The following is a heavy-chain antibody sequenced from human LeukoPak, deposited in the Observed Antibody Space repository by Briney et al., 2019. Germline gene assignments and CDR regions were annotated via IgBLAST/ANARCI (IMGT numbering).Heavy chain of an antibody. Sequence: GGSLRLSCAASGFTVDSNYLNWVRQAPGKGLEWVSTIYTGGNTYYAASVKGRFTISRDFSKNTVFLHMNSLRAEDTAMYYCARGDDSGYYDYFDYWGQGALVTVSS. CDR2: IYTGGNT. CDR3: ARGDDSGYYDYFDY. V-gene: IGHV3-53*01. CDR1: GFTVDSNY. J-gene: IGHJ4*02. D-gene: IGHD3-22*01.